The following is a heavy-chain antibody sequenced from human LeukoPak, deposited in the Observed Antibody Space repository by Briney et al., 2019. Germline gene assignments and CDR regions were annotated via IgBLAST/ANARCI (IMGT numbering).Heavy chain of an antibody. Sequence: GGSLRLSCATSRFTFSSYGMHWVRQAPGKGLEWVAVISYDGRNKYYADSVKGRFTISRDNSKSTLYLQMNSLRAEDTAVYYCAKDSSTSCHDWGQGTLVTVSS. CDR3: AKDSSTSCHD. CDR1: RFTFSSYG. D-gene: IGHD2-2*01. J-gene: IGHJ4*02. CDR2: ISYDGRNK. V-gene: IGHV3-30*18.